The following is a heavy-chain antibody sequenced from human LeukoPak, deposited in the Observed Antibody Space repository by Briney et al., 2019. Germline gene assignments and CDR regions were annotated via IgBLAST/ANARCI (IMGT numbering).Heavy chain of an antibody. CDR3: ARDPRIAAAPRY. V-gene: IGHV4-30-2*01. D-gene: IGHD6-13*01. Sequence: SQTLSLTCTVSGGSISSGGYYWSWIRQPPGKGLEWIGYIYHSGSTYYNPSLKSRVTISVDRSKNQFSLKLSSVTAADTAVYYCARDPRIAAAPRYWGQGTLVTVSS. J-gene: IGHJ4*02. CDR2: IYHSGST. CDR1: GGSISSGGYY.